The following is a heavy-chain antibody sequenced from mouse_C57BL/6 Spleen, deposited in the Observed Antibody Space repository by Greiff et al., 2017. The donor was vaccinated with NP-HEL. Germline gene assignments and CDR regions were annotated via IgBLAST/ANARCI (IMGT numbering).Heavy chain of an antibody. CDR2: INPGSGGT. D-gene: IGHD1-3*01. Sequence: QVQLKQSGAELVRPGTSVKVSCKASGYAFTNYLIEWVKQRPGQGLEWIGVINPGSGGTNYNEKFKGKATLTADNSSSTAYMQLSSLTAEDSAVYFCARCKRDNYDYYYAMDYWGQGTSVTVSS. J-gene: IGHJ4*01. CDR1: GYAFTNYL. CDR3: ARCKRDNYDYYYAMDY. V-gene: IGHV1-54*01.